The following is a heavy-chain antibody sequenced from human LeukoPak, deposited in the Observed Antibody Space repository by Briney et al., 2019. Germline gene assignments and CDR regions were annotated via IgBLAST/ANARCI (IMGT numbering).Heavy chain of an antibody. CDR3: ASGPQDRIATNYYYYGMDV. D-gene: IGHD6-13*01. V-gene: IGHV1-69*04. J-gene: IGHJ6*02. CDR1: GGTFSSYA. CDR2: IIPILGIA. Sequence: GSSVKVSCKASGGTFSSYAISWVRQAPGQGLEWMGRIIPILGIANYAQKFQGRVTITADESTSTAYMELSSLRSEDTAVYYCASGPQDRIATNYYYYGMDVWGQGTTVTVSS.